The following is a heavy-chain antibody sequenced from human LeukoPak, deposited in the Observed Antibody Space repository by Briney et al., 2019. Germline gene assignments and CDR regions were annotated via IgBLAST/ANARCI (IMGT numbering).Heavy chain of an antibody. Sequence: PGGSLRLSCAASGFTFSSYAMSWVRQAPGKGLEWVSSVTGNGDNTFHADSVKGRFTISRDNSKNMLYLQINSLRAEDTAVYYCARDRNYSEALHRSYWGQGTLVTVSS. CDR1: GFTFSSYA. V-gene: IGHV3-23*01. CDR2: VTGNGDNT. CDR3: ARDRNYSEALHRSY. D-gene: IGHD2-15*01. J-gene: IGHJ4*02.